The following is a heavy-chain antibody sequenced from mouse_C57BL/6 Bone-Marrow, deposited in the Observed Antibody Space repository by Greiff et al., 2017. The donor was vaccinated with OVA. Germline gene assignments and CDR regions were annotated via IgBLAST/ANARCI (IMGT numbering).Heavy chain of an antibody. D-gene: IGHD1-1*01. CDR2: ISSGGDYI. CDR1: GFTFSSYA. Sequence: EVKVVESGEGLVKPGGSLKLSCAASGFTFSSYAMSWVRQTPEKRLEWVAYISSGGDYIYYADTVKGRFTISRDNARNTLYLQMSSLKSEDTAMYYCTRRGTTVKGYAMDYWGQGTSVTVSS. J-gene: IGHJ4*01. V-gene: IGHV5-9-1*02. CDR3: TRRGTTVKGYAMDY.